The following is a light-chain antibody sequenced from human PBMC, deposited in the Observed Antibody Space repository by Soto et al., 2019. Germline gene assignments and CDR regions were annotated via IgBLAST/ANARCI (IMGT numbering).Light chain of an antibody. CDR3: QVWDNGSDQYV. Sequence: SYELTQPPSVSVAPGETATITCGGTKIGGKSVHWYQQKPGQAPVLVIYYDNERPSGIPERISGSNFGNTAALTISRVEADDEADYYCQVWDNGSDQYVFGSGTKLTVL. CDR2: YDN. J-gene: IGLJ1*01. V-gene: IGLV3-21*04. CDR1: KIGGKS.